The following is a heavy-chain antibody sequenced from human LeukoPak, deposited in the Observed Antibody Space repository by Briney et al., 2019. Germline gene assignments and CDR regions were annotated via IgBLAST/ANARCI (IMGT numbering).Heavy chain of an antibody. CDR1: GGSISSSSYY. Sequence: PSETLSLTCTVSGGSISSSSYYWGWIRQPPGKGLEWIGSIYYSGSTYYNPSLKSRVTISVDTSKNQFSLKLSSVTAADTAVYYCAREGELSPADAFDIWGQGTMVTVSS. V-gene: IGHV4-39*07. CDR3: AREGELSPADAFDI. CDR2: IYYSGST. J-gene: IGHJ3*02. D-gene: IGHD3-16*02.